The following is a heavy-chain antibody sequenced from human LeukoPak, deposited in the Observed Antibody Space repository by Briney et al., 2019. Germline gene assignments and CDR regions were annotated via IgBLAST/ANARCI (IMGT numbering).Heavy chain of an antibody. CDR3: AIMHGYYDGSGYWVQ. V-gene: IGHV3-53*01. CDR1: GFTVSTNY. Sequence: GGSLRLSCAASGFTVSTNYMSWVRQAPGKGLEWVSVIYSDSSTYYADSVKGRFTISRHNPRNTLYMQMNSLRDEDTAVYYCAIMHGYYDGSGYWVQWGQGTLVTVSS. CDR2: IYSDSST. J-gene: IGHJ4*02. D-gene: IGHD3-22*01.